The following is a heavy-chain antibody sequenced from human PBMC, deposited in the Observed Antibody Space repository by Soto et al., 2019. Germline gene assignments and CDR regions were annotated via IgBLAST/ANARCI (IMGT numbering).Heavy chain of an antibody. J-gene: IGHJ6*02. CDR3: FSSTLRGYYYYGMDV. V-gene: IGHV5-51*01. D-gene: IGHD6-13*01. CDR1: GYSFTSYW. CDR2: IYPGDSDT. Sequence: PGESLKISCKGSGYSFTSYWIGWVRQMTGKGLEWMGIIYPGDSDTRYSPSFQGQVTISADKSISTAYLQWGSLKASDTAVYYCFSSTLRGYYYYGMDVWGQGTTVTVSS.